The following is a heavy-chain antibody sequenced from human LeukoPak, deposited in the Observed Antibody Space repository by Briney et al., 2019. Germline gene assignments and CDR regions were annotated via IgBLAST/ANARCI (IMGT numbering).Heavy chain of an antibody. Sequence: TSETLSLTCTVSGGSISSGGYYWSWIRQHPGKGLEWIGYIYYSGSTYYNPSLKSRVTISVDTSKNQFSLKLSSVTAADTAVYYCARVIPTMVRGVIIKGSWFDPWGQGTLVTVSS. CDR1: GGSISSGGYY. CDR3: ARVIPTMVRGVIIKGSWFDP. V-gene: IGHV4-31*03. J-gene: IGHJ5*02. D-gene: IGHD3-10*01. CDR2: IYYSGST.